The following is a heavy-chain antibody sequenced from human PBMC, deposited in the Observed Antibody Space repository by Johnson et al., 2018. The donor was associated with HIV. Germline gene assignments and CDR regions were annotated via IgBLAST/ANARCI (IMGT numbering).Heavy chain of an antibody. CDR1: EFTVSSYD. Sequence: EVQLVESGGGLIQPGGSLRLSCAASEFTVSSYDMSYVRQSTGKGLEWVSGISWNSGSIGYADSVKGRFTISRDNAKNTLYLQMNSLRAEDTAVYYCARGKKQWLDEDAFDIWGQGTMVTVSS. CDR2: ISWNSGSI. V-gene: IGHV3-74*02. CDR3: ARGKKQWLDEDAFDI. D-gene: IGHD6-19*01. J-gene: IGHJ3*02.